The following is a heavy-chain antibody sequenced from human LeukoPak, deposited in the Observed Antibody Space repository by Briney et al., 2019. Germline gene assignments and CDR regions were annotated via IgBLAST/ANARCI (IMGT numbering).Heavy chain of an antibody. CDR3: ARESERYCSSTSCSGYNWFDP. J-gene: IGHJ5*02. CDR1: GYTLTELS. CDR2: INPNSGGT. Sequence: ASVKVSCKVSGYTLTELSMHWVRQAPGQGLEWMGWINPNSGGTNYAQKLQGRVTMTTDTSTSTAYMELRSLRSDDTAVYYCARESERYCSSTSCSGYNWFDPWGQGTLVTVSS. D-gene: IGHD2-2*01. V-gene: IGHV1-2*02.